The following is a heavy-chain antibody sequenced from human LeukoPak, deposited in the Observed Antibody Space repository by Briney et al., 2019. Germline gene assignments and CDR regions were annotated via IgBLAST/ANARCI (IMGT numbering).Heavy chain of an antibody. CDR2: IYPGDSDT. V-gene: IGHV5-51*01. CDR1: GYSFTSYW. CDR3: ARHGITGTTSQYYFDY. D-gene: IGHD1-7*01. Sequence: GESLKISCKGSGYSFTSYWIGWVRRMPGKGLEWMGIIYPGDSDTRYSPSFQGQVTISADKSISTAYLQWSSLKASDTAMYYCARHGITGTTSQYYFDYWGQGTLVTVSS. J-gene: IGHJ4*02.